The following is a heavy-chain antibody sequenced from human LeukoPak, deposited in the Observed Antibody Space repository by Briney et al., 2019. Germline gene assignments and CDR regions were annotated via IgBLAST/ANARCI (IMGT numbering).Heavy chain of an antibody. CDR3: AKDLYRAYSSSWFH. Sequence: GGSLRLSCAASGFTVSSNEMSWVRQAPGKGLEWVSAISGSGGSTYYADSVKGRFTISRDNSKNTLYLQMNSLRAEDTAVYYCAKDLYRAYSSSWFHWGQGTLVTVSS. CDR1: GFTVSSNE. V-gene: IGHV3-23*01. D-gene: IGHD6-13*01. J-gene: IGHJ4*02. CDR2: ISGSGGST.